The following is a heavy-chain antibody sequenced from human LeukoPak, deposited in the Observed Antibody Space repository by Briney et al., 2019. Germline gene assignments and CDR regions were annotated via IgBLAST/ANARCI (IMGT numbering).Heavy chain of an antibody. V-gene: IGHV4-59*08. J-gene: IGHJ6*03. Sequence: SETLSLTCTVSGGSISSYYWSWIRQPPGKGLEWIGYIYYSGSTNYNPSLKSRVTISVDTSKNQFSLKLSSVTAADTAVYYCARQVRALLSYYMDVWGKGTTVTVSS. D-gene: IGHD2/OR15-2a*01. CDR2: IYYSGST. CDR1: GGSISSYY. CDR3: ARQVRALLSYYMDV.